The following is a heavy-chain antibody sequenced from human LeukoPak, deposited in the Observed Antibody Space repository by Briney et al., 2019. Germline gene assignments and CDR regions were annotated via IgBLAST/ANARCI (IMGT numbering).Heavy chain of an antibody. V-gene: IGHV1-69*02. CDR1: LGTLSRYT. Sequence: SVQVSRKATLGTLSRYTISSVRQAPGQELEWMGRIIPILGIAKYAHKFQGRVTITADKSTSTAYMEQSNLRSEDTAVYYCAKDRRIVVVPAAIRGETSDYYYGMDVWGQGATVTVSS. CDR3: AKDRRIVVVPAAIRGETSDYYYGMDV. CDR2: IIPILGIA. J-gene: IGHJ6*02. D-gene: IGHD2-2*02.